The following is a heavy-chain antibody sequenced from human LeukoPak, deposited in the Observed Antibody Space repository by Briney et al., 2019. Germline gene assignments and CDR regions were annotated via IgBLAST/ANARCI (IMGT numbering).Heavy chain of an antibody. CDR1: GGTFSSYA. J-gene: IGHJ6*02. CDR2: IIPIFGTA. Sequence: ASVKVSCKASGGTFSSYAISWVRQAPGQGLEWMGGIIPIFGTANYAQKFQGRVTITADESTSTAYMKLSSLRSEDTAVYYCARAPTHYYYGMDVWGQGTTVTVSS. CDR3: ARAPTHYYYGMDV. V-gene: IGHV1-69*13.